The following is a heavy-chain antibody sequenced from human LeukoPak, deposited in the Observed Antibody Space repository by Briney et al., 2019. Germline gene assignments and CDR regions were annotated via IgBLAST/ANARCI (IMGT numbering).Heavy chain of an antibody. J-gene: IGHJ4*02. CDR3: VRVTWPTFSFDY. Sequence: GGSLRLSCAASGFTFSSYSMNWVRQAPGKGLEWVSGISWNSGSIGYADSVKGRFTISRDNAKNTLYLQMNSLRAEDTAVYYCVRVTWPTFSFDYWGQGTLVTVSS. D-gene: IGHD3-16*01. CDR1: GFTFSSYS. CDR2: ISWNSGSI. V-gene: IGHV3-48*04.